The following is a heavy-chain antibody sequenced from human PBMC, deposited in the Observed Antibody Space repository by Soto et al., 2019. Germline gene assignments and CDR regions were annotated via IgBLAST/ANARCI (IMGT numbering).Heavy chain of an antibody. CDR3: ARASGYLAHSPSVAYFDP. Sequence: ASVKVSCKASGYTSTNYGFAWVRQAPGQGLEWMGWISVYSGKTNYAQDVQVRLTMTTDTSTSTAYMELTNLRSDDTAVYYCARASGYLAHSPSVAYFDPWGQGTLVTVS. V-gene: IGHV1-18*01. J-gene: IGHJ5*02. D-gene: IGHD6-25*01. CDR1: GYTSTNYG. CDR2: ISVYSGKT.